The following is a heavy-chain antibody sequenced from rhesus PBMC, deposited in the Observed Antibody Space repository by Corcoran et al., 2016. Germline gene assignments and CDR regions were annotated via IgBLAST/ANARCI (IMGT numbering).Heavy chain of an antibody. D-gene: IGHD4-23*01. CDR1: GFTFSSYG. J-gene: IGHJ4*01. V-gene: IGHV4-93*02. CDR3: AHSNYDLDFDY. Sequence: VQLVETGGGLVQPGGSLKLSCAASGFTFSSYGMSWVRQAPGKGLEWIGGIYGSGGSTEYNPSLKSRVTILIDTSKNQFSLKLSSVTAADTAVYYCAHSNYDLDFDYWGQGVLVTVSS. CDR2: IYGSGGST.